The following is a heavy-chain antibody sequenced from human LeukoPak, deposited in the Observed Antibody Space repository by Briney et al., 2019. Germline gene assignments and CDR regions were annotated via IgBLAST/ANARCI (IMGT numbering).Heavy chain of an antibody. CDR1: GFTFSDYG. CDR3: AHGAMYQLDY. CDR2: ISGSGIST. J-gene: IGHJ4*02. Sequence: GSLRLSCAAAGFTFSDYGMNWVRQAPGKGLEWVSGISGSGISTYYADSVKGRFTISRDNSKNTLFLQMNSLRAEDTAVYYCAHGAMYQLDYWGQGTLVTVSS. V-gene: IGHV3-23*01. D-gene: IGHD2-2*01.